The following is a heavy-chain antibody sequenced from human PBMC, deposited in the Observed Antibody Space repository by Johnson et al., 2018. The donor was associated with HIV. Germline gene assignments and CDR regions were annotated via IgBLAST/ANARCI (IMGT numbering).Heavy chain of an antibody. CDR3: ASGLDNWNDRDAFDI. Sequence: VQLVESGGSLVKPGGSLRLSCAASGFTFSDYYMSWIRQAPGMGLEWVSYISSSGSTIYYADSVKGRFTISRDNAKNSLYLQMNSLRAEDTAVYYCASGLDNWNDRDAFDIWGQGTMVTVSS. V-gene: IGHV3-11*04. D-gene: IGHD1-1*01. CDR1: GFTFSDYY. CDR2: ISSSGSTI. J-gene: IGHJ3*02.